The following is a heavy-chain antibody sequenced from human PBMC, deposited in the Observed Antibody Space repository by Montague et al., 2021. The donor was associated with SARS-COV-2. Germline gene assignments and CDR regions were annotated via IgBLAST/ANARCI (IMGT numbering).Heavy chain of an antibody. CDR3: TTLGLEVITYAFDI. J-gene: IGHJ3*02. V-gene: IGHV1-24*01. CDR2: FDSKDGET. D-gene: IGHD3-22*01. Sequence: SVKVSCKVSEYSLSDFSLQMHWVRQAPGKGLEWMGEFDSKDGETTYAQKFQGRVTMTEDRSTDTVYMELISLRSEDTAVYYCTTLGLEVITYAFDIWGQGSMVTVSS. CDR1: EYSLSDFS.